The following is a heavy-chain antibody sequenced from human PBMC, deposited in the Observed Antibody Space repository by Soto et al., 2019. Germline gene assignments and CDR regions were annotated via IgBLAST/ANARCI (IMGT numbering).Heavy chain of an antibody. J-gene: IGHJ3*02. CDR2: ISYDGRNK. D-gene: IGHD3-22*01. CDR3: AKVLSMIVVNAFDI. V-gene: IGHV3-30*18. Sequence: GGSMRLSCAASGFTFSNYDIHWVRQAPGQGLEWVAVISYDGRNKYYADSVKGRFTISRDSSKNTLYLKMNRLRAEDTAVFYCAKVLSMIVVNAFDIWCQGTMVTVSS. CDR1: GFTFSNYD.